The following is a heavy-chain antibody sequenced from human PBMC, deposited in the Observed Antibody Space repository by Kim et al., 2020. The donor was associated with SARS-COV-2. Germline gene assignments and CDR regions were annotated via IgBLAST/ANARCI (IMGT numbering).Heavy chain of an antibody. D-gene: IGHD6-19*01. Sequence: GGSLRLSCAASSFAFSRYGMNWVRQAPGKGLEWVSYISSSGTTIYYADSVKGRFTISRDNANNSLYLQMNSLRAEDTAVYYCGRKGASSGWDIAFDIRG. CDR1: SFAFSRYG. J-gene: IGHJ3*02. CDR3: GRKGASSGWDIAFDI. CDR2: ISSSGTTI. V-gene: IGHV3-48*03.